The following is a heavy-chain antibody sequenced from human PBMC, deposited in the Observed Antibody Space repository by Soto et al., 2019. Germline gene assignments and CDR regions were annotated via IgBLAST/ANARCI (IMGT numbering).Heavy chain of an antibody. D-gene: IGHD3-3*01. CDR3: ARGPYYDFWSGSSPYYYGMDV. CDR2: IIPIFGTA. CDR1: GGTFSSYA. Sequence: SVKVSCKDTGGTFSSYAISWVRQAPGQGLEGMGGIIPIFGTANYAQKFQDRVTITADKSTSTAYMELSSLRSEDTAVYYCARGPYYDFWSGSSPYYYGMDVWGQGTTVTVSS. V-gene: IGHV1-69*06. J-gene: IGHJ6*02.